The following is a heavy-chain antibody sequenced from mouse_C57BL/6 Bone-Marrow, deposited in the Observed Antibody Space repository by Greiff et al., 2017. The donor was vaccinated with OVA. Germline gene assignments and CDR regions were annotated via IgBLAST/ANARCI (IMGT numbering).Heavy chain of an antibody. J-gene: IGHJ3*01. CDR2: ISSGSSTI. Sequence: EVMLVESGGGLVKPGGSLKFSCAASGFTFSDYGMHWVRQAPEKGLEWVAYISSGSSTIYYADKVKGRFTITRDNTKNTLFLQMTSLRSEDTAVYYCARPCFAYWGRGTLVTVSA. CDR1: GFTFSDYG. V-gene: IGHV5-17*01. CDR3: ARPCFAY.